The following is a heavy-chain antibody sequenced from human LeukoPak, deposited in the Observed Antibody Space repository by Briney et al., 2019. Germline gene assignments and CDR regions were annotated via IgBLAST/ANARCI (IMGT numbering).Heavy chain of an antibody. CDR1: GSISSYY. J-gene: IGHJ4*02. CDR3: AGLRSTVAWASFDY. CDR2: SYFTGNP. Sequence: SETLSLTCIVSGSISSYYWTWIRQPPGKGLEWIGHSYFTGNPNYNPSLKSRVTISVDPPKNQFSLKLTSVTAADTAVYYCAGLRSTVAWASFDYWGQGILVTVSS. V-gene: IGHV4-59*08. D-gene: IGHD4-23*01.